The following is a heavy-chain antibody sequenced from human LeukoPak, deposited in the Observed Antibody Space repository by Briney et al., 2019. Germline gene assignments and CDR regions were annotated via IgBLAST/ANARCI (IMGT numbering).Heavy chain of an antibody. V-gene: IGHV3-7*01. Sequence: GGSLRLSCAASGFTLSSDWMSWVRQTPGKGLEWVATISHDASEIYYVDSVKGRFTISRDNAKNSLFLQMNSLRVEDTAVYYCSRGPPHGQVTCSGGGCEVYWGRGAPVTVSS. J-gene: IGHJ4*02. CDR3: SRGPPHGQVTCSGGGCEVY. D-gene: IGHD2-15*01. CDR1: GFTLSSDW. CDR2: ISHDASEI.